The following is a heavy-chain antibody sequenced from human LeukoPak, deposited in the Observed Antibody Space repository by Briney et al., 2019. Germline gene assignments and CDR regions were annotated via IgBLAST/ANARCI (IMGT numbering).Heavy chain of an antibody. Sequence: PGGSLRLSCAASGFTLISYGVHWVRQAPGKGLEWVSSISSSSSYIYYADSVKGRFTISRDNAKNSLYLQMNSLRAEDTAVYYCARATGRGAFDIWGQGTMVTVSS. V-gene: IGHV3-21*01. D-gene: IGHD1-1*01. J-gene: IGHJ3*02. CDR3: ARATGRGAFDI. CDR1: GFTLISYG. CDR2: ISSSSSYI.